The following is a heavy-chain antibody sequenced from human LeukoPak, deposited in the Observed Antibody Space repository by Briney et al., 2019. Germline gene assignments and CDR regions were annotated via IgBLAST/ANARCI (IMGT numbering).Heavy chain of an antibody. CDR2: IYSGGST. D-gene: IGHD3-10*01. J-gene: IGHJ4*02. CDR1: GFTFSSYA. CDR3: ARGASMVRGVIITSPPDY. Sequence: GGSLRLSCAASGFTFSSYAMHWVRQAPGKGLEWVSVIYSGGSTYYADSVKGRFTISRDNSKNTLYLQMNSLRAEDTAVYYCARGASMVRGVIITSPPDYWGQGTLVTVSS. V-gene: IGHV3-53*01.